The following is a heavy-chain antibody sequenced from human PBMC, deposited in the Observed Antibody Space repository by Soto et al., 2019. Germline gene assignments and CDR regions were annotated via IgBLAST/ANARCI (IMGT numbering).Heavy chain of an antibody. CDR2: IYYSGST. CDR1: GGSISSYY. CDR3: VKSSRTPEDWFDP. Sequence: QVQLQESGPGLVKPSETLSLTCTVSGGSISSYYWSWIRQPPGKGLEWIGYIYYSGSTNYNPSLKCRGTISVDTSKNQFSLKLSSVTAADTAVYYCVKSSRTPEDWFDPWGQGTLVTVSS. D-gene: IGHD2-2*01. V-gene: IGHV4-59*08. J-gene: IGHJ5*02.